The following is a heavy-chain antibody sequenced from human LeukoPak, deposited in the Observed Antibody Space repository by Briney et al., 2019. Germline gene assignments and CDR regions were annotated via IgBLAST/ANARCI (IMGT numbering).Heavy chain of an antibody. CDR1: GFIFSSYW. Sequence: PGGSLRLSCAGSGFIFSSYWMSWVRQAPGKGLQWVANMKKDGSETKYVDFVKGRFTISRDNAKNSLYLQMNSLRAEDTAVYYCGRHRSGSGTYFIDYWGQGTLVRVSS. D-gene: IGHD3-10*01. CDR3: GRHRSGSGTYFIDY. V-gene: IGHV3-7*01. CDR2: MKKDGSET. J-gene: IGHJ4*02.